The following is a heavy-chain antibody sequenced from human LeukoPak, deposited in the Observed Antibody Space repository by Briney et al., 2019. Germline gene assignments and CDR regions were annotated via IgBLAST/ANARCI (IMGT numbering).Heavy chain of an antibody. D-gene: IGHD6-6*01. CDR2: IRYDGSNK. V-gene: IGHV3-30*02. CDR3: AKVLAARYYYYYMDV. CDR1: GFTFSTYG. Sequence: GGSLRLSCVASGFTFSTYGMHWVRQSPGKGLDWVAFIRYDGSNKYYTDSVKGRFTISRDNSKNTLYLQMNSLRVEDTATYYCAKVLAARYYYYYMDVWGKGTTVTVSS. J-gene: IGHJ6*03.